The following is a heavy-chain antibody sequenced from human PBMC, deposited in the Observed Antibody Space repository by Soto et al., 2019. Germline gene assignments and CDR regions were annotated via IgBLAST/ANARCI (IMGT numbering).Heavy chain of an antibody. Sequence: EVQLVESGGGLVQPGGSLRLSCAASGFTFSNYWMSWVRQAPGKGLEWVANIEQDGSEKYYVDYVKGRFTVSRDNAKNSLDLQMNSLRAEDTAVYYCARGGVMVYAINDAFDIWGQGTMVTVSS. J-gene: IGHJ3*02. CDR1: GFTFSNYW. V-gene: IGHV3-7*04. CDR3: ARGGVMVYAINDAFDI. CDR2: IEQDGSEK. D-gene: IGHD2-8*01.